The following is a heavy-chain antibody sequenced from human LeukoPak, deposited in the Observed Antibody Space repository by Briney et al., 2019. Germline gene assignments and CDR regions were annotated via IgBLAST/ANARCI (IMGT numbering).Heavy chain of an antibody. CDR3: ARDLKRTDYSNGGDYYYYMDV. Sequence: ASVKVSCKASGGTFSSYAISWVRQAPGQGLEWMGGIIPIFGTANYAQKLQGRVTITTDESTSTAYMELSSLRSEDTAVYYCARDLKRTDYSNGGDYYYYMDVWGKGTTVTVSS. J-gene: IGHJ6*03. CDR1: GGTFSSYA. CDR2: IIPIFGTA. V-gene: IGHV1-69*05. D-gene: IGHD4-11*01.